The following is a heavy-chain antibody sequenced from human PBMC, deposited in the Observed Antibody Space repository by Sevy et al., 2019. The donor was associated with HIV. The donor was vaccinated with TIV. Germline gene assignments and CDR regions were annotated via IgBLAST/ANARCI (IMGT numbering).Heavy chain of an antibody. CDR2: ISYDGSNK. CDR1: GFTFSSYA. CDR3: ARDDEPDYYYFDMYV. Sequence: GGSLRLSCAASGFTFSSYAMHWVRQAPGKGLEWVAVISYDGSNKYYADSVKGRFTISRDNSKNTLYLQMDGLRAEDTALYYCARDDEPDYYYFDMYVWGQGTTVTVSS. J-gene: IGHJ6*02. V-gene: IGHV3-30-3*01.